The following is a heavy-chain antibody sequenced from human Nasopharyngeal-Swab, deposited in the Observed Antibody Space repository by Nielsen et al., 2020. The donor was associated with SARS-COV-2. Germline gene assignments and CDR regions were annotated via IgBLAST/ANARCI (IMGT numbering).Heavy chain of an antibody. CDR2: INPSGGST. CDR1: GYIFTSSY. D-gene: IGHD2-8*02. Sequence: ASVKVSCKASGYIFTSSYMHWVRQAPGQGLEWMGIINPSGGSTSYAQKFQGRVTMTRDTSTSTVYMELSSLRSEDTAVYYCARDLAVLVVYALYYYGMDVWGQGTTVTDSS. CDR3: ARDLAVLVVYALYYYGMDV. J-gene: IGHJ6*02. V-gene: IGHV1-46*01.